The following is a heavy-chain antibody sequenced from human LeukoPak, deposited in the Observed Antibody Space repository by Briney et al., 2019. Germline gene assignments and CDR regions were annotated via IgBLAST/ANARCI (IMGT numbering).Heavy chain of an antibody. Sequence: PGGSLRLSCAASGFTFDDYGMSWVRQAPGKGLEWVSGISWNGGRTGYADSVKGRFTISRDNAKNSLHLQMNSLRAEDTAVYYCAELGITMIGGVWGKGTTVTISS. CDR2: ISWNGGRT. CDR1: GFTFDDYG. D-gene: IGHD3-10*02. CDR3: AELGITMIGGV. V-gene: IGHV3-20*04. J-gene: IGHJ6*04.